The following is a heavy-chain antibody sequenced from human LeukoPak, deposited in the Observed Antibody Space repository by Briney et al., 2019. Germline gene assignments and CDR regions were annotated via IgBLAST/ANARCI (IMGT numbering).Heavy chain of an antibody. J-gene: IGHJ6*02. CDR2: INPNSGGT. V-gene: IGHV1-2*06. CDR3: AREYPGVHYYYYGMDV. CDR1: GYTFTGYY. D-gene: IGHD2-8*01. Sequence: ASVKVSCKASGYTFTGYYMHWVRQAPGQGLEWMGQINPNSGGTNYAQKFQGRVTMTRDTSISTAYMELSRLRSDDTAVYYCAREYPGVHYYYYGMDVWGQGTTVTVSS.